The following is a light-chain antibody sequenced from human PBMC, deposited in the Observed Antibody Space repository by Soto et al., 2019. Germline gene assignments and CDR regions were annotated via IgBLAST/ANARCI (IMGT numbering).Light chain of an antibody. V-gene: IGLV2-14*01. CDR2: EVS. Sequence: SALTPPASVSGSPGQSIPISCTGTSSDVGGYNYVSWYQQHPGKAPKLMIYEVSDRPSGISNRFSGSKSGNTASLTISGLQAEDEADYYCSSYTSSLSYVLGTGTKVTVL. CDR3: SSYTSSLSYV. CDR1: SSDVGGYNY. J-gene: IGLJ1*01.